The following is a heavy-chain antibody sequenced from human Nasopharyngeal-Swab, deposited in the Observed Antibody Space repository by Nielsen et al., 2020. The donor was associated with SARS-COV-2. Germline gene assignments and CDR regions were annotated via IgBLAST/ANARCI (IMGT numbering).Heavy chain of an antibody. Sequence: GESLKISCSVSGLTLSTYAMSWVRQAPGQGLEWVSAISGRGTDTSYADSVKGRFTISRDNSKNTVFLQMNSLRADDTAVYYCAKDGSSTPTYWGQGTLVSVSS. CDR3: AKDGSSTPTY. CDR2: ISGRGTDT. CDR1: GLTLSTYA. V-gene: IGHV3-23*01. J-gene: IGHJ4*02. D-gene: IGHD6-13*01.